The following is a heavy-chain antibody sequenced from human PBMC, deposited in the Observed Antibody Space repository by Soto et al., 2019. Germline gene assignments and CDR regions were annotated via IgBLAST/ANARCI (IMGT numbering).Heavy chain of an antibody. J-gene: IGHJ5*02. Sequence: QVQLQQWGAGLLKPSETLSLTCGVYGGSFSGYYWSWIRQPPGKGLEWIGTINHRGSTNYNPSLQSLVTISVDTSKNQFSLKLNSVTAADTAVYYCARGRPAYNWFDPWGQGTLVTVSS. CDR1: GGSFSGYY. CDR3: ARGRPAYNWFDP. V-gene: IGHV4-34*01. CDR2: INHRGST. D-gene: IGHD1-1*01.